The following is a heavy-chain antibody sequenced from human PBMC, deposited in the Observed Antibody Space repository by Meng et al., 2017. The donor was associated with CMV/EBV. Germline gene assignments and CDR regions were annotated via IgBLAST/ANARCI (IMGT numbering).Heavy chain of an antibody. J-gene: IGHJ6*02. CDR2: FIPMLNIT. Sequence: SVKVSCKASGGSFSNYPINWVRQAPGQGLEWMGRFIPMLNITGFAQRFQGRVSITADTSTSTGYMELSRLTSEDTAVYFCARGLRYFDWLSPSDYHYGMDVWGQGTPVTVSS. V-gene: IGHV1-69*02. CDR1: GGSFSNYP. CDR3: ARGLRYFDWLSPSDYHYGMDV. D-gene: IGHD3-9*01.